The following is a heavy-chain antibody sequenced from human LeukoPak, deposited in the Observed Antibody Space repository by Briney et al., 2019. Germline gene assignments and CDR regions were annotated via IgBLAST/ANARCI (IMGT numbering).Heavy chain of an antibody. CDR1: GYTFTGYY. D-gene: IGHD4-23*01. J-gene: IGHJ3*02. CDR2: INPNSGGT. V-gene: IGHV1-2*02. Sequence: ASVKVSCKASGYTFTGYYMHWVRQAPGQGLEWMGWINPNSGGTNYAQKFQGRVTMTRDTSISTAHMELSRLRSDDTAVYYCARRRWGNSDSAFDIWGQGTMVTVSS. CDR3: ARRRWGNSDSAFDI.